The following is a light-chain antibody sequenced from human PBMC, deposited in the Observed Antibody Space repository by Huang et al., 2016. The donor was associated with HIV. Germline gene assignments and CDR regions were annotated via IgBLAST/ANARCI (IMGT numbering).Light chain of an antibody. CDR1: QSVNIY. Sequence: EIVLTQSPATLSLSPGERATLSCRASQSVNIYLGWFQQKPGQAPRLLIYDASNRATGIPARFSGSGSGTDFTLTISSLEPEDFVVYYCQQRSNWPAITFGQGTRLEIK. V-gene: IGKV3-11*01. CDR3: QQRSNWPAIT. CDR2: DAS. J-gene: IGKJ5*01.